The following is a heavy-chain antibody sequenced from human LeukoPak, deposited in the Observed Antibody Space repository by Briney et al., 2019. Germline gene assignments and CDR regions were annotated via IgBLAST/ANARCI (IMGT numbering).Heavy chain of an antibody. J-gene: IGHJ3*02. V-gene: IGHV3-11*01. D-gene: IGHD1-26*01. CDR3: ARAKRLRSLSGAFDI. Sequence: GGSLRLSCAASGFTFSDYYMSWIRQAPGKGLEWVSYVSSSGSTIYYADSVKGRFTISRDNAKNSLYLQMNSLRAEDTAVYYCARAKRLRSLSGAFDIWGQGTMVTVSS. CDR2: VSSSGSTI. CDR1: GFTFSDYY.